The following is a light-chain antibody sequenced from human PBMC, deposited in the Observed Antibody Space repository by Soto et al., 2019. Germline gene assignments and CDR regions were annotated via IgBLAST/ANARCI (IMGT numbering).Light chain of an antibody. CDR1: QSVLHSSNNKDY. CDR3: QQYYSTPFT. Sequence: DIVMTQSPDSLAVSLCERATIYCKSSQSVLHSSNNKDYLAWYQQKPGQSPKLLIYWASTRESGVPDRFSGSGSATEFTLTISSLQAEDVAVYYCQQYYSTPFTFGPGTKVDIK. V-gene: IGKV4-1*01. CDR2: WAS. J-gene: IGKJ3*01.